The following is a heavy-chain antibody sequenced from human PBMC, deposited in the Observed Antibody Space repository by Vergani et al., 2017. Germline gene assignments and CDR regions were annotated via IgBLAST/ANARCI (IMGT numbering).Heavy chain of an antibody. CDR2: INPSGGST. V-gene: IGHV1-46*01. CDR1: GYTFTSYY. CDR3: ARGGEYCSGGSCYVMALDGMDV. Sequence: QVQLVQSGAEVKKPGASVKVSCKASGYTFTSYYMHWVRQAPGQGLEWMGIINPSGGSTSYAQKFQGRVTITADESTSTAYMELSSLRSEDTAVYYCARGGEYCSGGSCYVMALDGMDVWGQGTTVTVSS. J-gene: IGHJ6*02. D-gene: IGHD2-15*01.